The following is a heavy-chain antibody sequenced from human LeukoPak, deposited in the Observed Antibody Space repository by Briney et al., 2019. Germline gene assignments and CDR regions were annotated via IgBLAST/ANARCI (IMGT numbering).Heavy chain of an antibody. J-gene: IGHJ4*02. CDR1: GGSFSGYY. D-gene: IGHD2-2*01. CDR3: ARGQYCSTTTCYSARRYFDF. Sequence: PSETLSLTCAVYGGSFSGYYWNWIRQPPGKGLEWIGEINHSGSTNSNSSLRSRVAISVDTSKNQFSLRLTSVTAADTAVYYCARGQYCSTTTCYSARRYFDFWGQGTLVTVSS. CDR2: INHSGST. V-gene: IGHV4-34*01.